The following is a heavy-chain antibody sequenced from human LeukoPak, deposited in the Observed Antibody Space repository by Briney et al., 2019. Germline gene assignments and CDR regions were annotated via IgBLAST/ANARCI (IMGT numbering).Heavy chain of an antibody. V-gene: IGHV1-24*01. Sequence: ASVKVSCTVSGYTLTELSMHWVRQAPGKGLEWMGGFDPEDGETIYAQKFQGRVTMTEDTSTDTAYMELSSLRSEDTAVYYCATGPIYDSSGYDLNYWGQGTLVTVSS. CDR2: FDPEDGET. D-gene: IGHD3-22*01. CDR3: ATGPIYDSSGYDLNY. CDR1: GYTLTELS. J-gene: IGHJ4*02.